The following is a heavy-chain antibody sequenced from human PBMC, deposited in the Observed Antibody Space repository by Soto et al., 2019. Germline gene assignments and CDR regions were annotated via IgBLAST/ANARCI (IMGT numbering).Heavy chain of an antibody. J-gene: IGHJ4*02. CDR1: GFTFSSYA. CDR2: ISGSSDST. V-gene: IGHV3-23*01. Sequence: QAGGSLRLSCAASGFTFSSYAMTWVRQAPGKGLEWVSSISGSSDSTFDAHSVKGRFTISRDNSKNTLYLQMNSLRAEDTAIYYCAKGQANVVAWLNYDYWGQGTLVTVSS. CDR3: AKGQANVVAWLNYDY. D-gene: IGHD5-12*01.